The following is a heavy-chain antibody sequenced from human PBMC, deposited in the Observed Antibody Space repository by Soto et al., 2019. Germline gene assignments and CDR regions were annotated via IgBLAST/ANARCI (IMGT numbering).Heavy chain of an antibody. CDR3: ARNGGGLGYCSGGSCPYYYYGMDV. D-gene: IGHD2-15*01. J-gene: IGHJ6*02. CDR2: INPNSGGT. Sequence: ASVKVSCKASGYTFTGYYMHWVRQAPGQGLEWMGWINPNSGGTNYAQKFQGWVTMTRDTSISTAYMELSRLRSDDTAVYYCARNGGGLGYCSGGSCPYYYYGMDVWGQGTTVTVSS. CDR1: GYTFTGYY. V-gene: IGHV1-2*04.